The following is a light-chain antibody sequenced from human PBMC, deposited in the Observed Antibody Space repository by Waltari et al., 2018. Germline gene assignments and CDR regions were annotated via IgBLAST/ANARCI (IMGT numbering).Light chain of an antibody. Sequence: IQMTQSPSTLSASVGDRVTITCRASQSISSWLAWYQQKPGKAPKLLIYKASSLESGVPSRISGSGSGTEFTLTISSLQPDDFATYYCQQYNSYSFTFGPGTKVDIK. CDR2: KAS. CDR3: QQYNSYSFT. J-gene: IGKJ3*01. CDR1: QSISSW. V-gene: IGKV1-5*03.